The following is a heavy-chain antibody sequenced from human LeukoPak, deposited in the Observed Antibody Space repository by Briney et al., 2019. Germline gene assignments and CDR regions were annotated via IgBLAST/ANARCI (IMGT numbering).Heavy chain of an antibody. CDR3: ARASSRYCSGGSCYSPDDAFDI. Sequence: SETLSLTCAVYGGSFSGYYWSWIRQPPGKGLEWIGYIYYSGSTNYNPSLKSRVTISVDTSKNQFSLKLSSVTAADTAVYYCARASSRYCSGGSCYSPDDAFDIWGQGTMVTVSS. V-gene: IGHV4-59*01. D-gene: IGHD2-15*01. CDR1: GGSFSGYY. J-gene: IGHJ3*02. CDR2: IYYSGST.